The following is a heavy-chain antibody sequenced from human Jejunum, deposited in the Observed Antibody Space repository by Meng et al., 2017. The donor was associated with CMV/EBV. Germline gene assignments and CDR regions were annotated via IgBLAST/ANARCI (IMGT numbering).Heavy chain of an antibody. D-gene: IGHD2-2*01. Sequence: QGDLPESGPEQVNPPGTLPPTCTVSGSSIISGRHFWGWIRQAPGKGLEWIATVHYTETTHYNPSLRSRITISVDTAKNQISLKVSSLTAADTAIYYCAADISTAWFYYWGQGSLVTVSS. CDR1: GSSIISGRHF. CDR3: AADISTAWFYY. CDR2: VHYTETT. J-gene: IGHJ4*02. V-gene: IGHV4-39*07.